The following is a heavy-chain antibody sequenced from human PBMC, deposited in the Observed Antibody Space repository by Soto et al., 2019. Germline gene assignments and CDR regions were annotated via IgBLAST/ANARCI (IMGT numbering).Heavy chain of an antibody. V-gene: IGHV4-30-2*01. CDR2: IYHSGST. D-gene: IGHD4-17*01. CDR3: ARFGADYGLDY. J-gene: IGHJ4*02. Sequence: QLQLQESGSGLVKPSQTLSLTCAVSGGSSSGGYSWSWIGQPPGKGLEWIGYIYHSGSTYYNPSLKSRVTISVARSKNQFSLKLSSVTAADTAVYYCARFGADYGLDYWGQGTLVTVSS. CDR1: GGSSSGGYS.